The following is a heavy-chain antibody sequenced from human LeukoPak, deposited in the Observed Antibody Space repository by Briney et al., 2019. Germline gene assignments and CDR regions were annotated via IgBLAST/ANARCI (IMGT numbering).Heavy chain of an antibody. D-gene: IGHD3-3*01. Sequence: SETLSLTCTVSGGSISSYYWSWIRQPAGKGREGIGRIYTRWSTNYNPSLGSRVTMSVDTSKNQFSLKLSSVTAADTAVYYCARDRTIHGVDPWGQGTLVTVSS. J-gene: IGHJ5*02. CDR2: IYTRWST. CDR1: GGSISSYY. V-gene: IGHV4-4*07. CDR3: ARDRTIHGVDP.